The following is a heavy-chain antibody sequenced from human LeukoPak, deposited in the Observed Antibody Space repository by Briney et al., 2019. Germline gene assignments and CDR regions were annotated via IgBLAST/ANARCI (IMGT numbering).Heavy chain of an antibody. D-gene: IGHD6-19*01. CDR3: AKSGGIAVARLYY. CDR1: GGTFSSYA. CDR2: IIPILGIA. Sequence: SVKVSCKASGGTFSSYAISWVRQAPGQGLEWMGRIIPILGIANYAQKFQGRVTITADKSTSTAYMELSSLRSEDTAVYYCAKSGGIAVARLYYWGQGTLVTVSS. J-gene: IGHJ4*02. V-gene: IGHV1-69*04.